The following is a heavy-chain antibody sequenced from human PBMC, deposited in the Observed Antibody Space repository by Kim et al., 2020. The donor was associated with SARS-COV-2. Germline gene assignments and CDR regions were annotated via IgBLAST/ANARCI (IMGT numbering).Heavy chain of an antibody. CDR3: ARGYSYGKFDY. D-gene: IGHD5-18*01. V-gene: IGHV1-46*01. CDR2: T. J-gene: IGHJ4*02. Sequence: TSYAQKCQGRVTRTRDTSTSTVYMELSSLRSEDTAVYYCARGYSYGKFDYWGQGTLVTVSS.